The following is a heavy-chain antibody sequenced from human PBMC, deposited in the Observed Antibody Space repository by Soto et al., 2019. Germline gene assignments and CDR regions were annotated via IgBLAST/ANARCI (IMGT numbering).Heavy chain of an antibody. CDR1: GGSFSGYY. Sequence: QVQLQQWGAGLLKPSETLSLTCAVYGGSFSGYYWSWIRQPPGKGLEWIGEINHSGSTNYNPSLKSRVTISVDTSKNQFSLKLSSVTAADTAVYYCASYGYSYGYGGWWFDPWGQGTLVTVSS. D-gene: IGHD5-18*01. V-gene: IGHV4-34*01. CDR3: ASYGYSYGYGGWWFDP. CDR2: INHSGST. J-gene: IGHJ5*02.